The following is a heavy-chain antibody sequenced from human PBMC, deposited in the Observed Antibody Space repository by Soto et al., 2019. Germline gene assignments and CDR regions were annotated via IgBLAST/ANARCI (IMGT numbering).Heavy chain of an antibody. CDR3: ARHCGGDCYYYYYGMDV. CDR1: GYTFTSYA. Sequence: QVQLVQSGAEEKKPGASVKVSCKASGYTFTSYAMHWVRQAPGQRLEWMGWINAGNGNTKYSQKFQGRVTITRDTSASTADMELRSLRSEDTAVYYCARHCGGDCYYYYYGMDVWGQGTTVTVSS. V-gene: IGHV1-3*05. D-gene: IGHD2-21*02. J-gene: IGHJ6*02. CDR2: INAGNGNT.